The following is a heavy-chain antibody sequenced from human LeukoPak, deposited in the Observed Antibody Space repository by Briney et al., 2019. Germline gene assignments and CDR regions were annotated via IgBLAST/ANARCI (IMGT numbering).Heavy chain of an antibody. CDR3: STGSGHAFDI. D-gene: IGHD3-10*01. CDR2: INSDGSST. J-gene: IGHJ3*02. CDR1: GFTFSSYW. Sequence: GGSLRLSCAAPGFTFSSYWMHWVRQVPGKGLVWVSRINSDGSSTSYADSVKGRFTISRDNAKNTLYVQMNSLRAEDTAVYCCSTGSGHAFDIWGRGTMVTVSS. V-gene: IGHV3-74*01.